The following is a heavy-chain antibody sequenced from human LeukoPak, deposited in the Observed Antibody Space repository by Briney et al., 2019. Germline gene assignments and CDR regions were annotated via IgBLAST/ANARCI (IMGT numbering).Heavy chain of an antibody. CDR2: MRYDGSNR. Sequence: GGSLRLSCAASGFTFSGYGMHWVRQAPGKGLEWVAFMRYDGSNRNYADSVKGRFTISRDNSKNTLYLQMNSLRAEDTAVYYCAKGVKVPLLRYFSYYMDVWGKGTTVTISS. V-gene: IGHV3-30*02. CDR3: AKGVKVPLLRYFSYYMDV. CDR1: GFTFSGYG. D-gene: IGHD3-9*01. J-gene: IGHJ6*03.